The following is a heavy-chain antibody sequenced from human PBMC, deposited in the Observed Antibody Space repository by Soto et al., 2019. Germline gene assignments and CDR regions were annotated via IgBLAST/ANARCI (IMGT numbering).Heavy chain of an antibody. D-gene: IGHD3-22*01. J-gene: IGHJ3*02. Sequence: ASVKVSCKASGYTFTSYYMHWVRQAPGQGLEWMGWINPNSGGTNYAQKFQGWVTMTRDTSISTAYMELSRLRSDDTAVYYCARDHYYYDSSGYYYFDAFDIWGQGTMVTV. CDR3: ARDHYYYDSSGYYYFDAFDI. V-gene: IGHV1-2*04. CDR1: GYTFTSYY. CDR2: INPNSGGT.